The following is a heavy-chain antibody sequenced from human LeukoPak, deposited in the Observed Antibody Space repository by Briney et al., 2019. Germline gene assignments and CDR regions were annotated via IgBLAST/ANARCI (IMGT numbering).Heavy chain of an antibody. Sequence: PGGSLRLSCAASGFTFSSYEMNWVRQAPGKGLEWVSYISSSGSTIYYADSVKGRFTISRVNAKNSLYLQMNSLRAEDTAVYYCARHGMSAFDIWGQGTMVTVSS. CDR2: ISSSGSTI. V-gene: IGHV3-48*03. CDR3: ARHGMSAFDI. J-gene: IGHJ3*02. CDR1: GFTFSSYE.